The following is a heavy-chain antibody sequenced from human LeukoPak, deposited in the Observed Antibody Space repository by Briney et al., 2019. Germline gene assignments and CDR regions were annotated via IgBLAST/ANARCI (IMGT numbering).Heavy chain of an antibody. D-gene: IGHD5/OR15-5a*01. Sequence: GGSLRLSCAASGFTFSNYDINCVRQAPGDGLDWVSSIGVNGDDTFYVDSVKGSFAIVRDNSKKILYLQMNSLGAEETAVYYCARGGFGVYGGLLDNWGQGTLVTVSS. CDR2: IGVNGDDT. CDR1: GFTFSNYD. CDR3: ARGGFGVYGGLLDN. J-gene: IGHJ4*02. V-gene: IGHV3-23*01.